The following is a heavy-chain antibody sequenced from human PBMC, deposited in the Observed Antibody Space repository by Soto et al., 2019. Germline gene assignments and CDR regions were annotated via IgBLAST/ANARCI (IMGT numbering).Heavy chain of an antibody. Sequence: EVQLVQSGGGLVQPGGSLRLSCAASGFTFSNYWMHWFRQAPGKGLVWVSRIDTDGSTTSYADSVKGRFTISRDNAKNTLNLQMNSLRAEDTSVYFCVRDSYISGYYYGMDVWGQGTTVTVSS. CDR2: IDTDGSTT. D-gene: IGHD2-21*01. CDR1: GFTFSNYW. J-gene: IGHJ6*02. CDR3: VRDSYISGYYYGMDV. V-gene: IGHV3-74*01.